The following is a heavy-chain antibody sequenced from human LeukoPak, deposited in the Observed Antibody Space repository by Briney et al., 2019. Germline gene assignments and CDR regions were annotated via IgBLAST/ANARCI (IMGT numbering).Heavy chain of an antibody. V-gene: IGHV3-66*01. J-gene: IGHJ4*02. D-gene: IGHD3-3*01. Sequence: PGGSLRLSCAASGFSVRNNYLSWVRQPPGKGLEWVSVIHSGGRTKYADSVRDRFTISRDTAKNTVYLQMNSLRVDDTAAYYCARPGSASGYWVHWGQGTLVTVSS. CDR1: GFSVRNNY. CDR2: IHSGGRT. CDR3: ARPGSASGYWVH.